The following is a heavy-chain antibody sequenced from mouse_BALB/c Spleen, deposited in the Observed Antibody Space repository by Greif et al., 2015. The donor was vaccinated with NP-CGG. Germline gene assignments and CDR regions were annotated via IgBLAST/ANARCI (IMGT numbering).Heavy chain of an antibody. CDR2: IYPGNVNT. J-gene: IGHJ4*01. D-gene: IGHD2-1*01. V-gene: IGHV1S56*01. CDR3: ARGNGNYEGYAMDY. Sequence: VKLVESGPELVKPGASVRISCKASGYTFTSYYIHWVKQRPGQGLEWIGWIYPGNVNTKYNEKFKGKATLTADKSSSPAYMQLSSLTSEGSAVYFCARGNGNYEGYAMDYWGQGTSVTVSS. CDR1: GYTFTSYY.